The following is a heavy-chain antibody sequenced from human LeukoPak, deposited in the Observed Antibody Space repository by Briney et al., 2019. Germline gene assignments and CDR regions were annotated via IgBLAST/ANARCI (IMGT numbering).Heavy chain of an antibody. J-gene: IGHJ4*02. CDR2: TYPGGSDT. V-gene: IGHV5-51*01. CDR3: ARQYSSGWFRHFDY. CDR1: GYSFINYY. Sequence: GESLNISCRCSGYSFINYYIGWVRQMPGKGLEWIGVTYPGGSDTSYNPSFKGQVIFSADKSTTTVYLQWSRLQASDTAIYYCARQYSSGWFRHFDYWGQGTLITVSS. D-gene: IGHD3-22*01.